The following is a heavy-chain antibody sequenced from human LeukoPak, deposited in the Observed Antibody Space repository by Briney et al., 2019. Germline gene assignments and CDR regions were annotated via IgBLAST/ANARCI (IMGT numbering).Heavy chain of an antibody. V-gene: IGHV3-21*01. CDR3: ARDQDVLLWFGEFRAFDI. J-gene: IGHJ3*02. CDR1: GFTFSSYS. CDR2: ISSSSSYI. Sequence: GGSLRLSCAASGFTFSSYSMNWVRQAPGKGLEWVPSISSSSSYIYYADSVKGRFTISRDNAKNSLYLQMNSLRAEDTAVYFCARDQDVLLWFGEFRAFDIWGQGTMVTVSS. D-gene: IGHD3-10*01.